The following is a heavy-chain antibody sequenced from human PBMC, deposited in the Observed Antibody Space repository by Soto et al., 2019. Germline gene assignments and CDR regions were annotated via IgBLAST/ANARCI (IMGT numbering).Heavy chain of an antibody. CDR1: GSIFSSYG. D-gene: IGHD1-26*01. Sequence: GGSLRLSCAASGSIFSSYGMHWVRQAPGKGLEWVAVTSFDGRNNNYADSVRGRFTISRDNFKNTLYLQMNSLRAEDTAVYYCARVRSGSYSYFFVFSCQGTLVTVSS. V-gene: IGHV3-30*03. J-gene: IGHJ4*02. CDR2: TSFDGRNN. CDR3: ARVRSGSYSYFFVF.